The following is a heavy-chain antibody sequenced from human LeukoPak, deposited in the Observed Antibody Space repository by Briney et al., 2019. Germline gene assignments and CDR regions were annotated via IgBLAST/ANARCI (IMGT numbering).Heavy chain of an antibody. D-gene: IGHD1-26*01. CDR1: GGTFTSYA. CDR2: IIPIFGTA. J-gene: IGHJ4*02. Sequence: SVKVSCKASGGTFTSYAISWVRQAPGQGLEWMGRIIPIFGTANYAQKFQGRVTTTTDESTSTAYMELSSLRSEDTAVYYCARGGPVGAYFDYWGQGTLVTVSS. V-gene: IGHV1-69*05. CDR3: ARGGPVGAYFDY.